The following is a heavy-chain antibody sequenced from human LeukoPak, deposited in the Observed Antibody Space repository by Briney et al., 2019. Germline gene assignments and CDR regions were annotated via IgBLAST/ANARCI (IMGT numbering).Heavy chain of an antibody. J-gene: IGHJ4*02. D-gene: IGHD6-19*01. Sequence: PSETLSLTCTVSGGSISSSSYYWDWIRQPPGKGLEWIGSIYYSGNTYYNPSLKSRVTISVDTSKNQFSLKLSSVTAADTAVYYCARDWSGRYGKGVDYWGQGTLVTVSS. CDR2: IYYSGNT. CDR3: ARDWSGRYGKGVDY. V-gene: IGHV4-39*07. CDR1: GGSISSSSYY.